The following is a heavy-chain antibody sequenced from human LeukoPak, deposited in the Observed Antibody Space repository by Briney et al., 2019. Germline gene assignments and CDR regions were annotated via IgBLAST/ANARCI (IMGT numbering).Heavy chain of an antibody. J-gene: IGHJ4*02. V-gene: IGHV3-9*01. CDR2: ISWNSGSI. CDR3: ANAGYSSGWYDY. CDR1: GFTFDDYA. Sequence: GGSLRLSCAASGFTFDDYAVHWVRQAPGKGLEWVSGISWNSGSIGYADSVKGRFTISRDNAKNSLYLQMNSLRAEDTALYYCANAGYSSGWYDYWGQGTLVTVSS. D-gene: IGHD6-19*01.